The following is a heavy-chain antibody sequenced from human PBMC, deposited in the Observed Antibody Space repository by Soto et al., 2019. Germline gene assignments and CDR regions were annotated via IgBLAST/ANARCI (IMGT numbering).Heavy chain of an antibody. D-gene: IGHD2-8*01. CDR3: AREIMPLTNDWYFDL. CDR2: IFESGST. CDR1: GGSISGGVHS. Sequence: QVQLQESGPGLVKPSETLSLTCTVSGGSISGGVHSWSWIRQPPGKGLEWIGHIFESGSTYYNPSLKSRLTISVDTSKNQFSLRLSSVTAADTAVYDCAREIMPLTNDWYFDLWGRGTLVTVSS. J-gene: IGHJ2*01. V-gene: IGHV4-30-4*01.